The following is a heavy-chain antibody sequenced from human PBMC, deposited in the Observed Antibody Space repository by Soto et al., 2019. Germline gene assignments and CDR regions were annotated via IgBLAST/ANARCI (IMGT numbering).Heavy chain of an antibody. CDR3: ARGDRSGWDFDY. J-gene: IGHJ4*02. CDR2: ISSSESTI. Sequence: EVQLVESGGGLVQPGGSLRLSCAASKFTFSNYNMNWVRQAPGKGLEWVSYISSSESTIDYADSVKDRFVIYRDNAGKSLDLQMNSRRDEDTAVYYCARGDRSGWDFDYWGQGTLVTVSS. D-gene: IGHD6-19*01. V-gene: IGHV3-48*02. CDR1: KFTFSNYN.